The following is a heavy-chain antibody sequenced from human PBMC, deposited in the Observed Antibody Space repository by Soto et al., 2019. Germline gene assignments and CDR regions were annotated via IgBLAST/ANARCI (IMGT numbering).Heavy chain of an antibody. CDR3: ARDETARRYLGL. D-gene: IGHD5-18*01. CDR2: IYYSGST. V-gene: IGHV4-30-4*01. J-gene: IGHJ2*01. CDR1: GGSISSDDYY. Sequence: SETLSLTCTVSGGSISSDDYYWSWIRQPPGKGLEWIGYIYYSGSTYYSPSLKSRVTISVDTSKNQFSLKLTSVTAADTAVYYCARDETARRYLGLWGRGTLVTVSS.